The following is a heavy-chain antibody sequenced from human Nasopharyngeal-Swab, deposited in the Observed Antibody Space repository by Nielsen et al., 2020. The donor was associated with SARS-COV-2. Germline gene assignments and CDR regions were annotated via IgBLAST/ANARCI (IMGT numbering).Heavy chain of an antibody. V-gene: IGHV3-30*18. CDR1: GFTFSSYG. J-gene: IGHJ6*02. Sequence: GESLKISCAASGFTFSSYGMHWVRLAPGKGLEWVAVISYDGSNKYYADSVKGRFTISRDNSKNTLYLQMNSLRAEDTAVYYCAKALAAMDDYYYYGMDVWGQGTTVTVSS. D-gene: IGHD5-18*01. CDR3: AKALAAMDDYYYYGMDV. CDR2: ISYDGSNK.